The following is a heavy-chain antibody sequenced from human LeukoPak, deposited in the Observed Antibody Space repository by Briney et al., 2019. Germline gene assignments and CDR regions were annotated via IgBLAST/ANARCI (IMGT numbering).Heavy chain of an antibody. CDR3: ARDNDSRDPPHFDH. V-gene: IGHV1-18*01. J-gene: IGHJ4*02. Sequence: ASVKVSCKASGYTFTSYGISWVRQAPGQGLEWMGWISSYKINTNHAQKFQGRVTMTTDTSTSTAYIELRSLRSEDTAVYYCARDNDSRDPPHFDHWGQGTLVTVSS. CDR2: ISSYKINT. D-gene: IGHD3-16*01. CDR1: GYTFTSYG.